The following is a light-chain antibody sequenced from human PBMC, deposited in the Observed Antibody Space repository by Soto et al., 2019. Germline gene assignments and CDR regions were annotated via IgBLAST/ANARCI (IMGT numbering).Light chain of an antibody. CDR1: STDVGGYNY. V-gene: IGLV2-14*03. CDR2: DVT. J-gene: IGLJ2*01. CDR3: SSYTRDKTVL. Sequence: SALTQPASVSGSPGQSITISCTGSSTDVGGYNYVSWHQQHPGKAPKLMIFDVTKRPSGVSNRFSGSKSGDTASLTISGLQAEDEADYYCSSYTRDKTVLFGGGTKLTVL.